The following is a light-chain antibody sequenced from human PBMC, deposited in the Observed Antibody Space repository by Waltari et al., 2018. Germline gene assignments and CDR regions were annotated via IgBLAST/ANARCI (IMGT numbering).Light chain of an antibody. Sequence: QSALTQPASVSGSPGQSVTIFCAGTSNDVGGYNSVSWYQEHPGQAPRVIIYDVSDRPSGVSDRFSGPKSGNTASLTISGLQAEDEADYYCSSQSSNDVVLFGGGTKLTVL. CDR2: DVS. CDR3: SSQSSNDVVL. J-gene: IGLJ2*01. CDR1: SNDVGGYNS. V-gene: IGLV2-14*01.